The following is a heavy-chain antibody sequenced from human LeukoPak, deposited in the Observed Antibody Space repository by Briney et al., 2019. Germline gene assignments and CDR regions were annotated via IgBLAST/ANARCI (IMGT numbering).Heavy chain of an antibody. Sequence: PGGSLRLSCAASGFTFSSYSMNWVRQAPGKGLEWVSSISSSSSYIYYADSVKGRFTISRDNAKNSLYLQMNSLRAEDTAVYYCARAQIMAAAGLNWFDPWGQGTLVTVSS. V-gene: IGHV3-21*01. J-gene: IGHJ5*02. D-gene: IGHD6-13*01. CDR3: ARAQIMAAAGLNWFDP. CDR2: ISSSSSYI. CDR1: GFTFSSYS.